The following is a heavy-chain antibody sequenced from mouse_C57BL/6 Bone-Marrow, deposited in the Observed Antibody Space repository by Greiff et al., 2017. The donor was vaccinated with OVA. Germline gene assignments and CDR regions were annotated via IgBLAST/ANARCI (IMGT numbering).Heavy chain of an antibody. V-gene: IGHV5-17*01. D-gene: IGHD1-2*01. CDR3: ARGRRDYFDY. J-gene: IGHJ2*01. Sequence: EVQVVESGGGLVKPGGSLKLSCAASGFTFSDYGMHWVRQAPEKGLEWVAYISSGSSTIYYAETVKGRFNISRDNAKNTLFLQMTSLRSEDTAMYYCARGRRDYFDYWGQGTTLTVSS. CDR2: ISSGSSTI. CDR1: GFTFSDYG.